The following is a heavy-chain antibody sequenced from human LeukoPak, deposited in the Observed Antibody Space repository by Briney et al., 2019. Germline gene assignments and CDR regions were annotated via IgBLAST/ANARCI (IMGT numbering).Heavy chain of an antibody. D-gene: IGHD3-16*01. Sequence: PSETLSLTCTVSGGSITRSSYHWRWIRQPPGKGVEWIGSIYYSGTTYYNPSLKSRVTILVDTSKNQFSLRLSSVNAADTAVYYCATTHHYTRGGYDYWGQGTLVTVSS. V-gene: IGHV4-39*07. CDR2: IYYSGTT. CDR3: ATTHHYTRGGYDY. J-gene: IGHJ4*02. CDR1: GGSITRSSYH.